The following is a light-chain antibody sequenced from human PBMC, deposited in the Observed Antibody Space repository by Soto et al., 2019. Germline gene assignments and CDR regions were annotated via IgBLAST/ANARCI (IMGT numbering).Light chain of an antibody. CDR1: QSVSGN. J-gene: IGKJ5*01. V-gene: IGKV3-15*01. CDR2: GAS. CDR3: QQYNNRPPIT. Sequence: EIVMTQSPATLSVSTGERATLSCRASQSVSGNLACYQQKPGQAPRLLIYGASTRATCIPARFSGSGSGTEFTLPISSLQSEDFAVYYCQQYNNRPPITFGQGTRLEIK.